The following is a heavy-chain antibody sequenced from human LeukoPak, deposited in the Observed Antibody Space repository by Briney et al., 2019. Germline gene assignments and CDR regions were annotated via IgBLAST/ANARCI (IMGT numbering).Heavy chain of an antibody. CDR2: IYYSGGT. CDR1: GGSISSSSYY. J-gene: IGHJ5*02. V-gene: IGHV4-39*01. D-gene: IGHD2-2*01. Sequence: PSETLSLTCTVSGGSISSSSYYWGWIRQPPGKGLEWIGSIYYSGGTYYNPSLKSRVTISVDTSKNQFSLKLSSVTAADTAVYYCAEGVPAAERRANWFDPWGQGTLVTVSS. CDR3: AEGVPAAERRANWFDP.